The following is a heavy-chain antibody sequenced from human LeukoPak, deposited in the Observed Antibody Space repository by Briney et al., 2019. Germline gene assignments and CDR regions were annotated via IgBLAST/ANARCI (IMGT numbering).Heavy chain of an antibody. V-gene: IGHV4-34*01. CDR1: GGSFSGYY. J-gene: IGHJ5*02. D-gene: IGHD3-10*01. CDR2: IYYSGST. Sequence: SETLSLTCAVYGGSFSGYYWGWIRQPPGKGLEWIGSIYYSGSTYYDPSLKSRVTISVDTSKNQFSLKLSSVTAADTAVYYCARGALLLWFGELLDWFDPWGQGTLVTVSS. CDR3: ARGALLLWFGELLDWFDP.